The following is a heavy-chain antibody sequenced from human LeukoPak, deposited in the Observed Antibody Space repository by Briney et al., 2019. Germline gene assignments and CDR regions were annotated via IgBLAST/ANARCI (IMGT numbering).Heavy chain of an antibody. V-gene: IGHV1-2*02. CDR1: GYTFTGYY. D-gene: IGHD2-15*01. J-gene: IGHJ5*02. Sequence: GSVKVSCKASGYTFTGYYMHWVRQAPGQGLEWMGWINPNSGGTNYAEKFQGRVTMTRDTSISTAYMELRSLRSDDTAVYYCATDLVGGYCSGGSCYSSWFDPWGQGTLVTVSS. CDR2: INPNSGGT. CDR3: ATDLVGGYCSGGSCYSSWFDP.